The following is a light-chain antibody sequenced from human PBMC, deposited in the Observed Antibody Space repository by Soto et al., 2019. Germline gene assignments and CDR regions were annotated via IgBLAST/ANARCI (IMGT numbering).Light chain of an antibody. CDR3: QAWGSSAAYV. CDR2: EVS. Sequence: QSALTQPASVSGSPGQSITISCTGTSSDVGGYNYVSWYQQHPGKAPKLMIFEVSNRPSGISIRFSGSKSGNTASLTISGLQTEDEADYYCQAWGSSAAYVFGGGTKLTVL. CDR1: SSDVGGYNY. J-gene: IGLJ2*01. V-gene: IGLV2-14*01.